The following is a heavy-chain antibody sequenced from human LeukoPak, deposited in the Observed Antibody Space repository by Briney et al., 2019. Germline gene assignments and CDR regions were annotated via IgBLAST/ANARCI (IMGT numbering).Heavy chain of an antibody. CDR2: INSDGSST. V-gene: IGHV3-74*01. CDR1: GFTFSSYW. J-gene: IGHJ5*02. D-gene: IGHD5-18*01. CDR3: VKGHTTMAS. Sequence: GGSLRLSCAASGFTFSSYWMHWVRQAPGKGLVWVSRINSDGSSTSYADSVKGRFTIPRDNAKNSLYLQMNSLRAEDTAVYYCVKGHTTMASWGQGTLVTVSS.